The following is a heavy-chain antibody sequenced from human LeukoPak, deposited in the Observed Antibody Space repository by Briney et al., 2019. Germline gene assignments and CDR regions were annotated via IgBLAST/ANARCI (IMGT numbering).Heavy chain of an antibody. CDR2: INPNSGGT. V-gene: IGHV1-2*02. CDR3: WVVVSGNFDY. Sequence: GASVKVSCKASGYTFTGYYMHWVRQAPGQGLEWMGWINPNSGGTNYAQKFQGRVTMTRDTSISTAYMELSRLRSDDTDVYYCWVVVSGNFDYWAREPWSPSPQ. D-gene: IGHD3-22*01. CDR1: GYTFTGYY. J-gene: IGHJ4*02.